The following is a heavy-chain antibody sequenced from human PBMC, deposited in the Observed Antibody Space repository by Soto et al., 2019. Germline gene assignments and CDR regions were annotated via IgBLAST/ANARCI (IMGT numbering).Heavy chain of an antibody. D-gene: IGHD6-13*01. CDR1: GGSFSGYY. CDR3: ARDRLVRRSSSFYYYGMDV. J-gene: IGHJ6*02. Sequence: SETLSLTCAVYGGSFSGYYWSWIRQPPGKGLEWIGEINHSGSTNYNPSLKSRVTISVDTSKNQFSLKLSSVTAADTAVYYCARDRLVRRSSSFYYYGMDVWGQGTTVT. V-gene: IGHV4-34*01. CDR2: INHSGST.